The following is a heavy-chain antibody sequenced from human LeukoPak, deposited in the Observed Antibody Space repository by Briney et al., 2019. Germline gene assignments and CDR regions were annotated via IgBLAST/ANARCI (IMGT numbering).Heavy chain of an antibody. CDR2: ISSSGSTI. CDR1: GFTFSDYY. CDR3: ARLYCGGDCPSLHYYGMDV. J-gene: IGHJ6*02. V-gene: IGHV3-11*01. Sequence: GGSLRLSCAASGFTFSDYYMSWIRQAPGKGLEWVSYISSSGSTIYYADSVKGRFTISRDNAKNLLYLQMNSLRAEDTAVYYCARLYCGGDCPSLHYYGMDVWGQGTTVTVSS. D-gene: IGHD2-21*02.